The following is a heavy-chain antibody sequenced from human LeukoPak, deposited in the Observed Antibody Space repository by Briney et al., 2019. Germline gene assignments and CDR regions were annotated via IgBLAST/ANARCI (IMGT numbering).Heavy chain of an antibody. CDR3: ARDDHDFWTGYYYYMDV. J-gene: IGHJ6*03. D-gene: IGHD3-3*01. Sequence: GGSLRLSCAASGFTFSSYWMSWVRQAPGKGLEWVANINQDGSEKYYVDSVKGRFTISRDNAKNSLYLQMNSLRAEDTAVYYCARDDHDFWTGYYYYMDVWGKGTTVTVSS. V-gene: IGHV3-7*01. CDR1: GFTFSSYW. CDR2: INQDGSEK.